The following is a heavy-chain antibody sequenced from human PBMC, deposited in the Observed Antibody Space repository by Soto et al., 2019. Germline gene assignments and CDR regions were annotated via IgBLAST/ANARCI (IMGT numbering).Heavy chain of an antibody. V-gene: IGHV3-9*01. CDR2: ISWNSGSI. CDR3: AREGPTMTIPSGGMDV. D-gene: IGHD3-22*01. Sequence: PGGSLRLSCAASGFTFDEYAMHWVRQAPGKGLEWVSGISWNSGSIGYADSVKGRFTISRDNAKNSLYLQMNSLRAEDTAVYYCAREGPTMTIPSGGMDVSGHGTTVTVSS. CDR1: GFTFDEYA. J-gene: IGHJ6*02.